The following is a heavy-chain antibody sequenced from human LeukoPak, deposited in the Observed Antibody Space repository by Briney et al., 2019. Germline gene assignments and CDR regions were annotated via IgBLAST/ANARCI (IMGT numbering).Heavy chain of an antibody. Sequence: PGGSLRLSCAASGFTVSSNYMSWVRQAPGRGLEWVSVIYSGGSTYYADSVKGRFTISRDNTKNSLYLQMNSLRAEDTALYYCAKDNGYYYDYWGQGTLVTVSS. CDR2: IYSGGST. CDR1: GFTVSSNY. V-gene: IGHV3-53*05. CDR3: AKDNGYYYDY. D-gene: IGHD3-22*01. J-gene: IGHJ4*02.